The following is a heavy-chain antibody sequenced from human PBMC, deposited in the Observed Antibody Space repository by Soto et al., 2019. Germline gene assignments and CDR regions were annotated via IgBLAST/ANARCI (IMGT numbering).Heavy chain of an antibody. J-gene: IGHJ3*01. Sequence: GASVKVSCKASGGTFRNLAINWVRQAPGQGLEWMGGFIPIIGGGINAQKFQGRVTVTSDESTSTAYMELSSLKSEDTAMYFCARRSVSHSNAFDFWGKGTMVTVS. CDR3: ARRSVSHSNAFDF. D-gene: IGHD2-15*01. CDR1: GGTFRNLA. CDR2: FIPIIGGG. V-gene: IGHV1-69*13.